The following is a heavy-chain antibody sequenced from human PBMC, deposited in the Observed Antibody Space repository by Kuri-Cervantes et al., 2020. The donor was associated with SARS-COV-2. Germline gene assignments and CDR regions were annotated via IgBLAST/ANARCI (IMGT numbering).Heavy chain of an antibody. Sequence: SVKVSCKASGGTFSSYAISWVRQAPGQGLEWMGRIIPIFGIANYAQKFQGRATITADKSTSTAYMELSSLRSEDTAVYYCASGGITMIVVAHPFDYWGQGTLVTVSS. CDR1: GGTFSSYA. CDR3: ASGGITMIVVAHPFDY. J-gene: IGHJ4*02. D-gene: IGHD3-22*01. V-gene: IGHV1-69*04. CDR2: IIPIFGIA.